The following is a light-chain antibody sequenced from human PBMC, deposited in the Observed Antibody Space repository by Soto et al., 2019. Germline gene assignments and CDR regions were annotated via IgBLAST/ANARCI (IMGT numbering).Light chain of an antibody. CDR3: QQYETYSGT. Sequence: DIQMTQSPSSLSASVGDRVTITCRASQIINTWLAWYQQKPGKAPKLLIYRASNLVNGVPSRFSGSRSWTEFTLTISSLQPDDFSIYYCQQYETYSGTFGPGTKVD. CDR2: RAS. J-gene: IGKJ3*01. V-gene: IGKV1-5*03. CDR1: QIINTW.